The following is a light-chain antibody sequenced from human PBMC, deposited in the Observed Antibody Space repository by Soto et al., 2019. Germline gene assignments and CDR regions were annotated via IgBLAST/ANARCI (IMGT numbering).Light chain of an antibody. V-gene: IGKV1-5*03. CDR2: RAS. CDR3: QQYSSYSGT. Sequence: DIQVTQSPSTLSASVGDRITITCRASQSINDWLAWYQQKPGKVPKLLIFRASYLKSGVPSRFSGSGYGTDFTLTISSLQPDDFARYYCQQYSSYSGTFGQGTKVEIK. J-gene: IGKJ1*01. CDR1: QSINDW.